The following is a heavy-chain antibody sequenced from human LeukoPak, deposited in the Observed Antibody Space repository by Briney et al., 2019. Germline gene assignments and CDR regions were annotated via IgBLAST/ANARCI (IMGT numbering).Heavy chain of an antibody. Sequence: GGSLRLSCVASGFTVSSNYMSWVRQAPGKGLEWVSVIYSGGSTYYADSVKGRFTISRDNSKNTLYLQMNSLRAEDTAVYYCAREIGRPDYYDSSGYPDAFDIWGQGTMVTVSS. D-gene: IGHD3-22*01. V-gene: IGHV3-53*01. CDR1: GFTVSSNY. CDR2: IYSGGST. CDR3: AREIGRPDYYDSSGYPDAFDI. J-gene: IGHJ3*02.